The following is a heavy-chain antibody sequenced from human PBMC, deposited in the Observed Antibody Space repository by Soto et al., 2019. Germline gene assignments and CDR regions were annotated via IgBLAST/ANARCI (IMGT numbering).Heavy chain of an antibody. J-gene: IGHJ4*02. CDR3: ARDFSKEGHYFDY. D-gene: IGHD3-3*01. CDR2: ISYDGSNK. Sequence: GSLRLSCAASGFTFSSYAMHWVRQAPGKGLEWVAVISYDGSNKYYADSVKGRFTISRDNSKNTLYLQMNSLRAEDTAVYYCARDFSKEGHYFDYWGQGTLVTVSS. V-gene: IGHV3-30-3*01. CDR1: GFTFSSYA.